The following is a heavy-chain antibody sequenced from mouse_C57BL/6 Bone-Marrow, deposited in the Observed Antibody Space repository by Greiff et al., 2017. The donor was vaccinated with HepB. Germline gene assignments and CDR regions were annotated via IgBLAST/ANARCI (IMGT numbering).Heavy chain of an antibody. Sequence: QVHVKQSGAELVRPGASVKLSCKASGYTFTDYYINWVKQRPGQGLEWIARIYPGSGNTYYNEKFKGKATLTAEKSSSTAYMQLSSLTSEDSAVYFCAREGYDYPWFAYWGQGTLVTVSA. J-gene: IGHJ3*01. CDR1: GYTFTDYY. CDR3: AREGYDYPWFAY. CDR2: IYPGSGNT. V-gene: IGHV1-76*01. D-gene: IGHD2-4*01.